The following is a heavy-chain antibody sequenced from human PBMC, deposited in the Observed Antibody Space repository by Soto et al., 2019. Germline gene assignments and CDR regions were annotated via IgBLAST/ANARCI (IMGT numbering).Heavy chain of an antibody. J-gene: IGHJ4*02. D-gene: IGHD5-12*01. CDR1: GYIFTSYW. CDR2: IYPGDSDT. Sequence: VESLKISCKGSGYIFTSYWICWLLQVAVKVLEWMGIIYPGDSDTRYSPSFQGQVTISADKSISTAYLQWSSLKASDTAMYYCARQTSRGVSGYDSPSDYWGQGTLVTVS. CDR3: ARQTSRGVSGYDSPSDY. V-gene: IGHV5-51*01.